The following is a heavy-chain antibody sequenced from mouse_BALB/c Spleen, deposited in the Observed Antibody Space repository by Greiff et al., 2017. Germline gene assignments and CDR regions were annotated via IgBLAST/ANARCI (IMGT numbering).Heavy chain of an antibody. CDR3: ARFDGTVDY. CDR2: IDPSDSYT. V-gene: IGHV1-69*02. D-gene: IGHD2-3*01. CDR1: GYTFTSYW. J-gene: IGHJ2*01. Sequence: VQLHQPGAELVKPGASVKLSCKASGYTFTSYWMHWVKQRPGQGLEWIGEIDPSDSYTNYNQKFKGKATLTVDKSSSTAYMQLSSLTSEDSAVYYCARFDGTVDYWGQGTTLTVSS.